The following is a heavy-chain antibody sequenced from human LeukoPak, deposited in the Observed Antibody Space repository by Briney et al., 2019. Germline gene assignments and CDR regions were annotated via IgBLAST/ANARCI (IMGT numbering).Heavy chain of an antibody. V-gene: IGHV4-61*03. CDR2: IYYTGKT. CDR1: GDSVSNGNYY. CDR3: ARGTLTGPFDY. Sequence: SETLSLTCTVSGDSVSNGNYYWSWLRQPPGKALEWIGYIYYTGKTYYNPSLEGRVTILVDTSRNHFSVKLSSVTAADTAVYYCARGTLTGPFDYWGQGTLVTVSS. D-gene: IGHD1-20*01. J-gene: IGHJ4*02.